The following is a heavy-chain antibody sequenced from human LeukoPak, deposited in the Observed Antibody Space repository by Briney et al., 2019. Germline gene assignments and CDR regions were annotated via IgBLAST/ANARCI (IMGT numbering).Heavy chain of an antibody. J-gene: IGHJ4*02. CDR1: GYSISSGYY. CDR2: IYHSGST. V-gene: IGHV4-38-2*02. D-gene: IGHD1-26*01. Sequence: KPSETLSLTCTVSGYSISSGYYWRWIRQPPGKGLEWIGSIYHSGSTYYNPSLKSRVTISVDTSKNQFSLKLSSVTAADTAVYYCARKGRGHNRGAFDYWGQGTLVTVSS. CDR3: ARKGRGHNRGAFDY.